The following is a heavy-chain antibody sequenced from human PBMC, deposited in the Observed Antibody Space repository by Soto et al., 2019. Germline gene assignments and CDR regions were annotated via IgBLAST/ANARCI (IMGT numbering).Heavy chain of an antibody. Sequence: WSLRLSCAASVFTFSSYAMTWVRQAPGKGLEWVSGVSGTGGSAYYADSVKGRFTISRDKSTNTLYLHMNSLRAEDTAVYYCARGSAYSDYDLEYWGQGTLVTVSS. V-gene: IGHV3-23*01. CDR1: VFTFSSYA. CDR3: ARGSAYSDYDLEY. J-gene: IGHJ4*02. D-gene: IGHD4-17*01. CDR2: VSGTGGSA.